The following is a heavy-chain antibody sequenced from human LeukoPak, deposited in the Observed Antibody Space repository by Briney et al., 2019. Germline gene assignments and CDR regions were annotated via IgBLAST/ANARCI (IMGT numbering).Heavy chain of an antibody. CDR1: GGSFSGYY. V-gene: IGHV4-34*01. J-gene: IGHJ2*01. Sequence: PSETLSLTCAVYGGSFSGYYWSWIRQPPGKGLEWIGEINHSGSTNYNPSLKSRVTISVDTSKNQFSLKLSSVTVADTAVYYCARQYWYFDLWGRGTLVTVSS. CDR3: ARQYWYFDL. CDR2: INHSGST.